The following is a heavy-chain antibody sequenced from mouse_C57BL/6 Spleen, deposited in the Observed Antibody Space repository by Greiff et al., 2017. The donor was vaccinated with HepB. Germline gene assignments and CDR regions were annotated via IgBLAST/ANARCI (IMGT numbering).Heavy chain of an antibody. D-gene: IGHD2-4*01. Sequence: EVMLVESGGGLVKPGGSLKLSCAASGFTFSSYAMSWVRQTPEKRLEWVATISDGGSYTYYPDNVKGRFTISRDNAKNNLYLQMSHLKSEDTAMYYCAREGDYDDGFDYWGQGTTLTVSS. CDR3: AREGDYDDGFDY. CDR2: ISDGGSYT. J-gene: IGHJ2*01. CDR1: GFTFSSYA. V-gene: IGHV5-4*01.